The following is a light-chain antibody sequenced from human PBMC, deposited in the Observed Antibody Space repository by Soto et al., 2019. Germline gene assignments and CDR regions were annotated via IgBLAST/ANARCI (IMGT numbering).Light chain of an antibody. CDR1: QDISNY. J-gene: IGKJ2*01. Sequence: DIQMTQSPASLSASVGDRVTITCQASQDISNYLNWYQQKAGKAPKLLIYDTSELHTGVPSRFSGSGSGTEFTFTISSLQPEDIATYYCQQYDKLVSFGQGTKREIK. CDR3: QQYDKLVS. V-gene: IGKV1-33*01. CDR2: DTS.